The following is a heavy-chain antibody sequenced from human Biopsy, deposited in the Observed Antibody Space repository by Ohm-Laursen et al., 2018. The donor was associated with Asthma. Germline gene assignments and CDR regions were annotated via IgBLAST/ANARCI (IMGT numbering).Heavy chain of an antibody. V-gene: IGHV3-23*01. CDR1: GFTFSNYA. Sequence: SLRLSCSASGFTFSNYAMSWVRQAPGKGLEWVSSITGSGGFTYYEDSVKGRFTISRDNSRNRLYLQINRLTVEDSAVYFCARQSGQDYGDSSGFDIWGQGTKAAVSS. J-gene: IGHJ3*02. CDR3: ARQSGQDYGDSSGFDI. D-gene: IGHD3-22*01. CDR2: ITGSGGFT.